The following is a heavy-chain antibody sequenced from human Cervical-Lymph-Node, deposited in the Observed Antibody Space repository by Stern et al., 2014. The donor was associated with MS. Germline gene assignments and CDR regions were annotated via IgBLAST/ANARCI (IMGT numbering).Heavy chain of an antibody. CDR1: GYTFHAYG. J-gene: IGHJ4*02. Sequence: VQLVESGSELRKPGASVKVSCTASGYTFHAYGINWVRQATGQGLELMGMIDTKTGNPTYARGFTGRFVFSLDTSVSTAYLQITSLEAEDTAVYYCARTLDLDYWGQGTLVTVSS. CDR2: IDTKTGNP. CDR3: ARTLDLDY. D-gene: IGHD3-9*01. V-gene: IGHV7-4-1*02.